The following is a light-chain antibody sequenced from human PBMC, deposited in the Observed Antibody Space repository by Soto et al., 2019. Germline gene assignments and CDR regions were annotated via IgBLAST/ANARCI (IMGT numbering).Light chain of an antibody. CDR2: GAS. CDR3: QQYGSSSIT. Sequence: PGERVTLSCRASQSVSSSYLTWFQQKPGQAPRLLIYGASSRATGIPDRFSGSGSGTDFTLTISRLEPEDFAVYYCQQYGSSSITFGQGTRLEIK. CDR1: QSVSSSY. V-gene: IGKV3-20*01. J-gene: IGKJ5*01.